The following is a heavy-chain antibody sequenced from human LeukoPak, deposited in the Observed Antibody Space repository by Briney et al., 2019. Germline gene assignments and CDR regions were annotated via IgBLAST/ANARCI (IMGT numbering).Heavy chain of an antibody. J-gene: IGHJ4*02. V-gene: IGHV3-9*01. Sequence: GGSLRLSCAASGFDFDDYAMHWVRQAPGKGLGWVSGISYNNRTVAYADSVKGRFTISRDNDKNSLYLQMNRLRPEDTALYYCAKVHDYHGSPSYFDYWGWGTLVAVSS. CDR3: AKVHDYHGSPSYFDY. D-gene: IGHD3-10*01. CDR1: GFDFDDYA. CDR2: ISYNNRTV.